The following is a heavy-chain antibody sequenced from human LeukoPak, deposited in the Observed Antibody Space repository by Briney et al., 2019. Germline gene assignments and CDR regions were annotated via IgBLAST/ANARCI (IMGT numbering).Heavy chain of an antibody. CDR3: ARRTSGDYYFDY. V-gene: IGHV4-39*01. Sequence: PSETLSLTCTVSGGSISSSSSYWGWIRQPPGKGLEWIGNIYYSGNTYYNPSLKNRVTVSVDTSKNQFSLKLSSVTAADTAVYYCARRTSGDYYFDYWGQGTLVTVSS. D-gene: IGHD3-10*01. CDR2: IYYSGNT. CDR1: GGSISSSSSY. J-gene: IGHJ4*02.